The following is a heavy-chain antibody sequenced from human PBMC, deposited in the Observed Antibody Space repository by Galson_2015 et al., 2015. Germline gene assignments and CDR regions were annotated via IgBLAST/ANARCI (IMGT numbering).Heavy chain of an antibody. V-gene: IGHV1-46*01. CDR1: GYTFTSYY. CDR3: ARGSDVGFSLKSYYDFWSGPKRGWFDP. CDR2: INPSGGST. J-gene: IGHJ5*02. D-gene: IGHD3-3*01. Sequence: SVKVSCKASGYTFTSYYMHWVRQAPGQGLEWMGIINPSGGSTSYAQKFQGRVTMTRDTSTSTVYMELSSLRSEDTAVYYCARGSDVGFSLKSYYDFWSGPKRGWFDPWGQGTLVTVSS.